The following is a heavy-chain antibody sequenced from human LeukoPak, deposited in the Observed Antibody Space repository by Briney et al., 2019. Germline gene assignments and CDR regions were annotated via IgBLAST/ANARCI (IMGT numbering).Heavy chain of an antibody. D-gene: IGHD3-16*01. Sequence: GGSLRLSCAASGFTFSSYWMSWVRQSPGKGLEWVANIKHDGSEKYYVDSVKGRFTISRDNAKNSLYRQMNSLRAEDTAIYYCASAPGLGYWGQGTLVTVSS. J-gene: IGHJ4*02. CDR2: IKHDGSEK. CDR1: GFTFSSYW. V-gene: IGHV3-7*01. CDR3: ASAPGLGY.